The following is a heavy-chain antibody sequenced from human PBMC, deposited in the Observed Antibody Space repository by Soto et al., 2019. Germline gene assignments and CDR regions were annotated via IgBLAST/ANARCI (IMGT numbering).Heavy chain of an antibody. CDR2: IYSSGTT. J-gene: IGHJ5*02. V-gene: IGHV4-31*03. CDR3: ARMGLHLGELSRNWFDP. Sequence: SETLALTCTISGGSITSADYYWTWIRQFPGKGLEWIAYIYSSGTTHYNPSLKSRATISLDTSNSQFSLEVKSATAADTAVYYCARMGLHLGELSRNWFDPWGQGSLVTVSS. CDR1: GGSITSADYY. D-gene: IGHD3-16*02.